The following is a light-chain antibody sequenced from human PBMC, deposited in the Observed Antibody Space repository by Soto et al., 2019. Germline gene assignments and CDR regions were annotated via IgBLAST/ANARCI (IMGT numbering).Light chain of an antibody. V-gene: IGLV2-14*01. J-gene: IGLJ1*01. CDR2: EVS. CDR1: SSDVGGYNY. CDR3: SSYTSSSTLV. Sequence: QSALTQPASVSGSPGQSITISCTGTSSDVGGYNYVSWYQQHPGKAPKLMIYEVSNRPSGVSNRFSGSKSGNTASLTISGRQAEDEADYYCSSYTSSSTLVFGTGTKVTV.